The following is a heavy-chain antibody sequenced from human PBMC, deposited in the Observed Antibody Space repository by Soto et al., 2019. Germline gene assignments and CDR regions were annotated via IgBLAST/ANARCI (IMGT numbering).Heavy chain of an antibody. D-gene: IGHD3-22*01. CDR3: ARGPNYYDNSGFFGY. CDR1: GFTFSSYA. J-gene: IGHJ4*02. CDR2: ISYDGNDD. V-gene: IGHV3-30*04. Sequence: PWGSLRLSCAASGFTFSSYAMHWVRQAPGKGLEWVAVISYDGNDDYYADSVKGRFTISRDNSNSALYLQMNTLRDEDTAVYYCARGPNYYDNSGFFGYWGQGTLVTVSS.